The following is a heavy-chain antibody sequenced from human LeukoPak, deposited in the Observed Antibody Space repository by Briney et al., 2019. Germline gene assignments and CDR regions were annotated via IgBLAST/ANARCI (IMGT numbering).Heavy chain of an antibody. V-gene: IGHV3-23*01. J-gene: IGHJ4*02. Sequence: GGSLRLSCAASGFTFSSYAMSWVRQAPGKGLEWVSAISGSGGSTYYADSVKGRFTISRDNSKNTLYLQMNSLRAEDTAVYYCVKDRRFVLVHHFDYWGQGTLVTVSS. D-gene: IGHD2-8*02. CDR3: VKDRRFVLVHHFDY. CDR2: ISGSGGST. CDR1: GFTFSSYA.